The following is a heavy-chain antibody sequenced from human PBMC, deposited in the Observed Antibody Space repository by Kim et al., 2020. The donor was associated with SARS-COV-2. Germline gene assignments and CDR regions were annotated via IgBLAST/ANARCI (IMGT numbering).Heavy chain of an antibody. J-gene: IGHJ3*02. CDR3: ARELGGGSCYGFCEDDAFDI. Sequence: GESLKISCKGSGYSFTSYWISWVRQMPGKGLEWMGRIDPSDSYTNYSPSFQGHVTISADKSISTAYLQWSSLKASDTAMYYCARELGGGSCYGFCEDDAFDIWGQGTMVTVSS. V-gene: IGHV5-10-1*01. D-gene: IGHD2-15*01. CDR2: IDPSDSYT. CDR1: GYSFTSYW.